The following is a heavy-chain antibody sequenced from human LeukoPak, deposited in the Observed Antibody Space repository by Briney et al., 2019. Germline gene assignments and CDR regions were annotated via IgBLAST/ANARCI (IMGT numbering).Heavy chain of an antibody. D-gene: IGHD3-22*01. J-gene: IGHJ3*02. V-gene: IGHV4-30-4*01. CDR3: ARVFYVGDSRGTGGAFDI. CDR1: GGSISSGDYY. Sequence: SQTLSLTCTVSGGSISSGDYYWSWIRQPPGKGLEWIGYIYYSGSTYYNPSLKSRVTISVDTSKNQFSLKLSSVTAADTAVYYCARVFYVGDSRGTGGAFDIWGQGTMVPVSS. CDR2: IYYSGST.